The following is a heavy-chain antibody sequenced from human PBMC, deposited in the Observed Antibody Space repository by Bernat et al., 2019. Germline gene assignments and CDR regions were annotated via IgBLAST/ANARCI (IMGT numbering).Heavy chain of an antibody. CDR1: GGTFSSYT. V-gene: IGHV1-69*02. J-gene: IGHJ3*02. CDR3: AIVEMATIKKDDAFDI. Sequence: QVQLVQSGAEVKKPGSSVKVSCKASGGTFSSYTISWVRQAPGQGLEWMGRIIPILGIANYAQKFQGRVTITADKSTSTAYMELSSLRSEDTAVYYCAIVEMATIKKDDAFDIWGQGTMVTVSS. D-gene: IGHD5-24*01. CDR2: IIPILGIA.